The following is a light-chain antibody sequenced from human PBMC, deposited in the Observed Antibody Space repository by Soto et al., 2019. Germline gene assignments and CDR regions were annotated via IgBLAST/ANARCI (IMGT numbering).Light chain of an antibody. CDR2: GAS. V-gene: IGKV3-15*01. J-gene: IGKJ1*01. Sequence: EIVMTQSPATLSVSPGEAATLSCRASQSVSSNLAWYQQKPGQAPRLLIYGASTRATGLPARFSGSGSGTEFTLTISSLQSEDFAVYYCQQYNNWPRTFGQGTKVEIK. CDR1: QSVSSN. CDR3: QQYNNWPRT.